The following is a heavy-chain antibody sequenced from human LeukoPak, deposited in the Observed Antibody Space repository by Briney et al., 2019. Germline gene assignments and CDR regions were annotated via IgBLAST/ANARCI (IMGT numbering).Heavy chain of an antibody. J-gene: IGHJ4*02. CDR3: ARDVASSGYYWD. CDR2: TNPSGGSA. D-gene: IGHD3-22*01. CDR1: GYTFTSYY. Sequence: ASVKVSCKASGYTFTSYYMHWVRQAPGQGLEWMGITNPSGGSASYAQKFQGRVTMTRDTSTSTVYMEVSSLRSEDTAVYYCARDVASSGYYWDWGQGTLVTVSS. V-gene: IGHV1-46*01.